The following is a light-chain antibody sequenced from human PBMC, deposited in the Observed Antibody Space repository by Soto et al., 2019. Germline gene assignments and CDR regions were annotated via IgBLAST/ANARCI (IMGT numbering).Light chain of an antibody. J-gene: IGKJ3*01. CDR3: QQYNNWPFT. CDR1: HSVSSD. CDR2: GAS. V-gene: IGKV3-15*01. Sequence: DIVMTQSPATLSVSLGERATLSCRASHSVSSDLAWYQQKPGQAPRLLIYGASTRATGIPARFSGSGSLTEFTLTISSLQSEAFAVYYCQQYNNWPFTFGPGAKVDI.